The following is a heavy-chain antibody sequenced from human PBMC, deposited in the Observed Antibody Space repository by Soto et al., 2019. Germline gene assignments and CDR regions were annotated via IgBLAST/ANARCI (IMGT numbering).Heavy chain of an antibody. Sequence: SVKVSCKASGGTFSSYAISWVRQAPGQVLEWMGGIIPIFGTANYAQKFQGRVTITADESTSTAYMELSSLRSEDTAVYYCARDRRYCSTTSCYTGDAFDIWG. CDR1: GGTFSSYA. CDR3: ARDRRYCSTTSCYTGDAFDI. CDR2: IIPIFGTA. V-gene: IGHV1-69*13. J-gene: IGHJ3*02. D-gene: IGHD2-2*02.